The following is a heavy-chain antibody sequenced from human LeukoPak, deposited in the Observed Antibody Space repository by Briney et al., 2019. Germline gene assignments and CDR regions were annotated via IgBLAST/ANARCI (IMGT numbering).Heavy chain of an antibody. J-gene: IGHJ3*02. CDR3: ARDRGDYGRGAFDI. CDR1: GFTSSSYD. V-gene: IGHV3-13*01. CDR2: IGTAGDT. Sequence: GGSLRLSCAASGFTSSSYDMHWVRQATGKGLEWVSAIGTAGDTYYPGPAKGRFTISRENAKNSLSLQMNSLRAGATAVYYCARDRGDYGRGAFDIWGQGTMVTVSS. D-gene: IGHD2-21*02.